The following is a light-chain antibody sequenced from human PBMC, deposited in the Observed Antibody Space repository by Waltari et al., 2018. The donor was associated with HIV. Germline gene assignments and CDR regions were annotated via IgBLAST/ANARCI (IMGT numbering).Light chain of an antibody. Sequence: SYELTQPPSVSVSPGQTARITCSGDALPKQYASWYQQKPGQAPVLVIYKDNERPSGIPERFSGSSSGTTVTLTISGVQTEDEADYYCQSADSSGTYPDVFGTGTKVTVL. CDR2: KDN. V-gene: IGLV3-25*03. J-gene: IGLJ1*01. CDR3: QSADSSGTYPDV. CDR1: ALPKQY.